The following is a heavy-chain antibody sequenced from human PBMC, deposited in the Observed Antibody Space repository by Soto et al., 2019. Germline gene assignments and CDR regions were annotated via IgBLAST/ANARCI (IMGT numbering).Heavy chain of an antibody. J-gene: IGHJ5*02. CDR3: TRGRATTGDWFDP. CDR2: IRRKAYGGTT. CDR1: EFTFGDYA. Sequence: GGSLRICCTASEFTFGDYAMGWFGQAPGKGLDWVGFIRRKAYGGTTEYAASVKGRFTISRYDSKSIAYLQMNSLKTEYTAVYYCTRGRATTGDWFDPWAQGTLVTVSS. V-gene: IGHV3-49*03. D-gene: IGHD3-10*01.